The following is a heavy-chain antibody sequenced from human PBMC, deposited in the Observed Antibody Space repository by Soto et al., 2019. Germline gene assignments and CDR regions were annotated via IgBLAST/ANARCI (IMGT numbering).Heavy chain of an antibody. CDR2: INHSGST. Sequence: QVQLQQWGAGLLKPSETLSLTCAVYGGSFSGYYWSWIRQPPGKGLEWIGEINHSGSTNYNPSLKSRVNISVDTSKNQFSLKLSSVTAADTAVYYCARRLYGDYPFDYWGQGTLVTVSS. CDR3: ARRLYGDYPFDY. V-gene: IGHV4-34*01. J-gene: IGHJ4*02. D-gene: IGHD4-17*01. CDR1: GGSFSGYY.